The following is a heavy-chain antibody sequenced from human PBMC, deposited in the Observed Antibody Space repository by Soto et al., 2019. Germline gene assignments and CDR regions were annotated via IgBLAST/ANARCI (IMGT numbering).Heavy chain of an antibody. CDR3: ARHPITMIETSAFDI. CDR2: IDPSDSYT. V-gene: IGHV5-10-1*01. CDR1: GYSFTSYW. J-gene: IGHJ3*02. D-gene: IGHD3-22*01. Sequence: LKISCKGSGYSFTSYWISWVRQMPGKGLEWMGRIDPSDSYTNYSPSFQGHVTISADKSTSTAYLQWSSLKASDTAMYYCARHPITMIETSAFDIWGQGTMVTVSS.